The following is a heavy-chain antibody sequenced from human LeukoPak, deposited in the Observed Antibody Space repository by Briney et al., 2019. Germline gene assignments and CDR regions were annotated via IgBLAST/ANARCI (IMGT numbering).Heavy chain of an antibody. CDR3: ARLSKGSGWYVDY. J-gene: IGHJ4*02. D-gene: IGHD6-19*01. V-gene: IGHV4-39*01. Sequence: SETLSLTCTVSGGSISSSSYYWGWIRQPPGKGLEWIGSIYYSGSTYYNPSLKSRVTKSVDTSKNQFSLKLSSVTAADTAVYYCARLSKGSGWYVDYWGQGTLVTVSS. CDR2: IYYSGST. CDR1: GGSISSSSYY.